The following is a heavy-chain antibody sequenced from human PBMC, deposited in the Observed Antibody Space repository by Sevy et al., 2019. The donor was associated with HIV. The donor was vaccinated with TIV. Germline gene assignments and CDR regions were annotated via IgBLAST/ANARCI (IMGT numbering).Heavy chain of an antibody. D-gene: IGHD7-27*01. J-gene: IGHJ3*02. CDR1: GLSGSRNY. CDR3: ASQLGIGAFDI. V-gene: IGHV3-53*01. Sequence: GGSLRLSCAASGLSGSRNYLSWVRQAPGKGLEWVSVIYAGGSTYYADSVKGRFTVSRDKAKNTLYYQMNSLRADDTAVYYCASQLGIGAFDIWGQGTMVTVSS. CDR2: IYAGGST.